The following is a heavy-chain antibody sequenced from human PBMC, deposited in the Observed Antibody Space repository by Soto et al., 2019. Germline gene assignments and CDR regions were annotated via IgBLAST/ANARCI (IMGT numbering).Heavy chain of an antibody. CDR1: GGTFSSYN. V-gene: IGHV1-69*02. J-gene: IGHJ4*02. Sequence: QVQLVQSGAEVKKPGSSVKVSCKASGGTFSSYNISWVRQAPGQGLEWMGRIIPILGIANYAQKFQGRVTITADKSTSTAYMELSSLRSEDTAVHYCARGGEYYYGSGSYNPLDYWGQGTLVTVSS. CDR3: ARGGEYYYGSGSYNPLDY. CDR2: IIPILGIA. D-gene: IGHD3-10*01.